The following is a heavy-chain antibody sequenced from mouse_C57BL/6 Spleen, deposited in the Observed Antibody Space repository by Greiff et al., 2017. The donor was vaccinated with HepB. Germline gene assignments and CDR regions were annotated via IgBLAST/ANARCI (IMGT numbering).Heavy chain of an antibody. J-gene: IGHJ4*01. CDR1: GYTFTDYN. V-gene: IGHV1-22*01. Sequence: EVKLQESGPELVKPGASVKMSCKASGYTFTDYNMHWVKQSHGKSLEWIGYINPNNGGTSYNQKFKGKATLTVNKSSSTAYMELRSLTSEDSAVYYCASATVVATDAMDYWGQGTSVTVSS. D-gene: IGHD1-1*01. CDR3: ASATVVATDAMDY. CDR2: INPNNGGT.